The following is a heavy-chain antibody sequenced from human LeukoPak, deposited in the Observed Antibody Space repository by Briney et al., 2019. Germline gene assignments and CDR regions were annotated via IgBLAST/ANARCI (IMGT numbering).Heavy chain of an antibody. J-gene: IGHJ6*02. CDR1: GFTFSSYA. V-gene: IGHV3-74*01. D-gene: IGHD3-10*01. CDR2: INSDGSSA. CDR3: ARDYGRSRDYGMDV. Sequence: GGSLRLSCAASGFTFSSYAMSWVRQAPGKGLVWVSRINSDGSSASYADSVKGRFTISRDNAKNTLYLQMNSLRVEDTAVYYCARDYGRSRDYGMDVWGPGTTVTVSS.